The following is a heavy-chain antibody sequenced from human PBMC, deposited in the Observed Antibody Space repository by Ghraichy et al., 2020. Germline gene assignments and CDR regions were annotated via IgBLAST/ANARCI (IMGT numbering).Heavy chain of an antibody. J-gene: IGHJ6*02. Sequence: ASVKVSCKASGYTFTSYYMHWVRQAPGQGLEWMGIINPSGGSTSYAQKFQGRVTMTRDTSTSTVYMELSSPRSEDTAVYYCAREHCSGGSCYSDYYYGMDVWGQGTTVTVSS. V-gene: IGHV1-46*01. CDR2: INPSGGST. CDR1: GYTFTSYY. D-gene: IGHD2-15*01. CDR3: AREHCSGGSCYSDYYYGMDV.